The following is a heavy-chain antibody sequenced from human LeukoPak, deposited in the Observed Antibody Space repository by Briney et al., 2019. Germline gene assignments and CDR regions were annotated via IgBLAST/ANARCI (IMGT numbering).Heavy chain of an antibody. J-gene: IGHJ4*02. D-gene: IGHD6-13*01. V-gene: IGHV4-30-2*01. CDR1: GGSISSGGYY. Sequence: SQTLSLTCTVSGGSISSGGYYWSWIRQPPGKGLEWIGYIYHSGSTYYNPSLKSRVTISVDRSKNQFSLKLSSVTAADTAVYYCARGIAAAGLLYWGQGTLVTVSS. CDR3: ARGIAAAGLLY. CDR2: IYHSGST.